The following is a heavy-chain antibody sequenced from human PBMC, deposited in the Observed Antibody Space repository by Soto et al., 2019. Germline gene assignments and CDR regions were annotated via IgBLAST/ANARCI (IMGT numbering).Heavy chain of an antibody. V-gene: IGHV4-59*01. CDR2: IYYSGST. Sequence: PSETLSLTCTVSGGSISSYYWSWIRQPPGKGLEWIGYIYYSGSTNYNPSLKSRVTISVDTSKNQFSLKLSSVTAADTAVYYCARDKGLYGSGSYYPNWFDPWGQGTLVTVS. D-gene: IGHD3-10*01. CDR3: ARDKGLYGSGSYYPNWFDP. CDR1: GGSISSYY. J-gene: IGHJ5*02.